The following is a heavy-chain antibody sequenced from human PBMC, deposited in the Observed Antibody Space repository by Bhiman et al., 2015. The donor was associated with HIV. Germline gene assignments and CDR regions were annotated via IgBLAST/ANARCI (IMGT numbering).Heavy chain of an antibody. CDR1: GFTFSSYA. CDR3: TREFYTDPFAFDI. D-gene: IGHD3-16*01. J-gene: IGHJ3*02. CDR2: ISSSSSYI. V-gene: IGHV3-21*01. Sequence: EVQLLESGGGLVQPGGSLRLSCAASGFTFSSYAMTWVRQAPVKGLEWVSSISSSSSYIYYADSVKGRFTISKDNAKNSLYLQMNSLRAEDTAVYYCTREFYTDPFAFDIWGQGTMVTVSS.